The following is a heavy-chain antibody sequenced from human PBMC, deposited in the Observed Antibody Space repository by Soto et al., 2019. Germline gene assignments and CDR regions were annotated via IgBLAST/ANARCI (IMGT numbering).Heavy chain of an antibody. V-gene: IGHV3-33*01. CDR2: IWYDGSNK. D-gene: IGHD6-6*01. J-gene: IGHJ6*02. CDR1: GFTFSSYG. CDR3: ARDPLDSSSHQKSYYYYYGMDV. Sequence: GGSLRLSCAASGFTFSSYGMHWVRQAPGKGLEWVAVIWYDGSNKYYADSVKGRFTISRDNSKNTLYLQMNSLIAEDTAVYYCARDPLDSSSHQKSYYYYYGMDVWGQGTTVTVSS.